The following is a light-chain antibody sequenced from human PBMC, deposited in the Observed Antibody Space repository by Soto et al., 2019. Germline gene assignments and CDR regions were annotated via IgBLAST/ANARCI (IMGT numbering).Light chain of an antibody. J-gene: IGLJ2*01. Sequence: QSALTQPASVSGSPGQSITISCTEASSDIGGYNYVSWYQQHPGKAPKLMIYDVTKWPSGVSHRFSGSKSGNTASLTISGLQPEDEADYYCSSYTSSSTLVFGGGTKLTVL. CDR1: SSDIGGYNY. CDR2: DVT. CDR3: SSYTSSSTLV. V-gene: IGLV2-14*01.